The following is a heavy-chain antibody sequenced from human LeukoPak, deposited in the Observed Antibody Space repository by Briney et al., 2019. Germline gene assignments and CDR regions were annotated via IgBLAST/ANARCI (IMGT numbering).Heavy chain of an antibody. Sequence: PGGSLRLSCAASGFTFSSYAMHWVRQAPGKGLEWVAVISYDGSNKYYADSVKGRFTISRDNSKNTLYLQMNSLRAEDTAVYYCARDLGYKTAPGTGNNWFDPWGQGTLVTVSS. D-gene: IGHD3-10*01. V-gene: IGHV3-30*04. CDR1: GFTFSSYA. J-gene: IGHJ5*02. CDR3: ARDLGYKTAPGTGNNWFDP. CDR2: ISYDGSNK.